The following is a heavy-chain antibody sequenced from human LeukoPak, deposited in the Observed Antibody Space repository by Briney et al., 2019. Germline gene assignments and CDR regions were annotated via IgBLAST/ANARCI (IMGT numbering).Heavy chain of an antibody. CDR1: GFTFSSYG. CDR3: TRGQG. V-gene: IGHV3-30*02. CDR2: IRYDGSTK. Sequence: QPGRSLRLSCAASGFTFSSYGMHWVRQAPGKGLEWVTFIRYDGSTKYYADSVKGRFTISRDNSKNTVYLQMDSLRSEDTAVYYCTRGQGWGQGTLVTVSS. J-gene: IGHJ4*02.